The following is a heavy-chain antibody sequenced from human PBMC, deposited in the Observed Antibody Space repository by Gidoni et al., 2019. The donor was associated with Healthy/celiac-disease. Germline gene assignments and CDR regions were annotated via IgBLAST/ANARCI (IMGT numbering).Heavy chain of an antibody. CDR1: GFPFSSYA. Sequence: EVQLLESGGGLVQPGGSLRLSCAASGFPFSSYAMSWVRQAPGKGLEWVSAISGSGGSTYYADSVKGRFTISRDNSKNTLYLQMNSLRAEDTAVYYCAKITPRRYGSGGNWFDPWGQGTLVTVSS. V-gene: IGHV3-23*01. J-gene: IGHJ5*02. D-gene: IGHD3-10*01. CDR2: ISGSGGST. CDR3: AKITPRRYGSGGNWFDP.